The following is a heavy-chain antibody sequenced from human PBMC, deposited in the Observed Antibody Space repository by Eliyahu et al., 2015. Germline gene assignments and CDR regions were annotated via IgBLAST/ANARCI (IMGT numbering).Heavy chain of an antibody. V-gene: IGHV1-69*01. CDR2: IIPIFGTA. CDR1: GGTFSXYA. CDR3: ARDRTGSGSPFDY. J-gene: IGHJ4*02. Sequence: QVQLVQSGAEVKKPGSSVKVSXKASGGTFSXYAISWWRQAAGQGVEWMGGIIPIFGTANYAQKFQGRVTITADESTSTAYMELSSLRSEDTAVYYCARDRTGSGSPFDYWGQGTLVTVSS. D-gene: IGHD3-10*01.